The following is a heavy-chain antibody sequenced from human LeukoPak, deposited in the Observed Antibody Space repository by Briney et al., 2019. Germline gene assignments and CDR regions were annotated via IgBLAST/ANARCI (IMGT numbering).Heavy chain of an antibody. CDR1: GFTFSSYS. CDR2: ISSSSSYI. V-gene: IGHV3-21*01. Sequence: PGGSLRLSCAASGFTFSSYSMNWVRQAPGKGLEWVSSISSSSSYIYYVDSVKGRFTISRDNAKNSLYLQMHSLRAEETAVYYCASEYNWNYSNWFDPWGQGTLVTVSS. CDR3: ASEYNWNYSNWFDP. D-gene: IGHD1-7*01. J-gene: IGHJ5*02.